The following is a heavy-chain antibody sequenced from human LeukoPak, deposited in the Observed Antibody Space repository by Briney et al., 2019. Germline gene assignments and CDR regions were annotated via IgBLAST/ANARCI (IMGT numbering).Heavy chain of an antibody. CDR1: GFTLGSFA. CDR3: AKGHQRHYYGSGSYMLGFDY. D-gene: IGHD3-10*01. V-gene: IGHV3-30*18. CDR2: ISLEEVNK. J-gene: IGHJ4*02. Sequence: GGSLRLSCAASGFTLGSFAMHWSRRAPAKGWRGWPVISLEEVNKYYADSVKGRFTISRDNSKNTLYLQMNSLRAEDTAVYYCAKGHQRHYYGSGSYMLGFDYWGQGTLVTVSS.